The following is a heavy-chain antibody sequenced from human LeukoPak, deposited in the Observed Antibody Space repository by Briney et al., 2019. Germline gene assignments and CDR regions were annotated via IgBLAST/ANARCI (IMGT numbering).Heavy chain of an antibody. CDR3: AREGNLVRGDIGYFDH. J-gene: IGHJ4*02. D-gene: IGHD3-10*01. CDR2: ISAGNGNT. V-gene: IGHV1-3*01. Sequence: GASVKVSCKASGYTFTSYAIHWVRQAPGQRLEWMGWISAGNGNTKYSQNFQGRVTFISNTSATTAFMELSSLRSEDAAVYYCAREGNLVRGDIGYFDHWGQGALVTVSS. CDR1: GYTFTSYA.